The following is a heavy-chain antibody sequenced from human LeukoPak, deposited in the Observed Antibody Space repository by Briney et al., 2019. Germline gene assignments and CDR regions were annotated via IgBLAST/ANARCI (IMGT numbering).Heavy chain of an antibody. Sequence: GASVKVSCKVSGYTLTELSMHRVRQAPGKGLEWMGGFDPEDGETIYAQKFQGRVTMTEDTSTDTAYMELSSLRSGDTAVYYCATAGSPPLYYYYYGMDVWGQGTTVTVSS. CDR3: ATAGSPPLYYYYYGMDV. J-gene: IGHJ6*02. CDR1: GYTLTELS. CDR2: FDPEDGET. V-gene: IGHV1-24*01. D-gene: IGHD2-15*01.